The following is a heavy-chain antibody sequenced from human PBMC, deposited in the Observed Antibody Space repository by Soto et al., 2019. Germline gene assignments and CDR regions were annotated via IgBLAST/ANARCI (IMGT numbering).Heavy chain of an antibody. V-gene: IGHV1-2*02. D-gene: IGHD3-10*01. Sequence: GASVKVSCKASGYTFTGYYMHWVLQAPGQGLEWMGWINPNSGGTNYAQKFQGRVTMTRDTSISTAYMELSRLRSDDTAVYYCARSAVRGVNPNYYYYYGMDVWGQGTTVTVSS. CDR3: ARSAVRGVNPNYYYYYGMDV. J-gene: IGHJ6*02. CDR1: GYTFTGYY. CDR2: INPNSGGT.